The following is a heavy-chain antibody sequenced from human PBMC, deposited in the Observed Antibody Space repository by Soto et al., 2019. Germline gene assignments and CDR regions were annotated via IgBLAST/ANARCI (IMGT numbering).Heavy chain of an antibody. D-gene: IGHD3-3*01. CDR1: GFTFSSYA. CDR2: ISGSGGST. Sequence: PGGSLRLSCAASGFTFSSYAMSWVRQAPGKGLEWVSAISGSGGSTYYADSVKGRFTISRDNSKNTLYLQMNSLRAEDTAVYYCAKSHRGITTFGVASSFDYWGQGTLVTVSS. CDR3: AKSHRGITTFGVASSFDY. J-gene: IGHJ4*02. V-gene: IGHV3-23*01.